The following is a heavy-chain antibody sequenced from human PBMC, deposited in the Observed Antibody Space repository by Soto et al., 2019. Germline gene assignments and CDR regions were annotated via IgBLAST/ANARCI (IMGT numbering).Heavy chain of an antibody. CDR2: IIPIFVTS. CDR1: GGSFSSSG. V-gene: IGHV1-69*13. CDR3: ARSLDYHDYTGYSTVGVYFDY. D-gene: IGHD3-22*01. J-gene: IGHJ4*02. Sequence: GASVKVSCKASGGSFSSSGISWVRQAPGQGLEWVGGIIPIFVTSHYAQKFQGRVTITADESTNTAYMELSSLTSEDTAVYCCARSLDYHDYTGYSTVGVYFDYWGLGTLVTVSA.